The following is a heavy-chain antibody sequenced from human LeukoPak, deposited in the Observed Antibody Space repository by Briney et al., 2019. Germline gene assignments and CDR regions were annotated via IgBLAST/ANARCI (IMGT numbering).Heavy chain of an antibody. D-gene: IGHD3-10*01. Sequence: PSETLSLTCAVSGYSISSGCYWGWIRRPPGKGLEWIGSIYHSGSTYYNPSLKSRVTISVDTSKNQFSLKLSSVTAADTAVYYCARALSYYYGSGSYYHDYWGQRTLVTVSS. CDR3: ARALSYYYGSGSYYHDY. CDR1: GYSISSGCY. J-gene: IGHJ4*02. V-gene: IGHV4-38-2*01. CDR2: IYHSGST.